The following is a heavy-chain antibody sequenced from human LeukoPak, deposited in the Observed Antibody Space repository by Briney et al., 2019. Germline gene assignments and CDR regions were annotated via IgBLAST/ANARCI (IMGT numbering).Heavy chain of an antibody. D-gene: IGHD3-10*01. CDR3: ASILRSSSGYYFDY. V-gene: IGHV3-66*01. CDR2: IYSGDTT. Sequence: GGSLRLSCAASGFTVSTNYMSWVRQAPGKGLECVSAIYSGDTTFYADSVRGKFTISRDNSKNTLYLQMNSLRAEDTAVYYCASILRSSSGYYFDYWGQGTLVTVSS. J-gene: IGHJ4*02. CDR1: GFTVSTNY.